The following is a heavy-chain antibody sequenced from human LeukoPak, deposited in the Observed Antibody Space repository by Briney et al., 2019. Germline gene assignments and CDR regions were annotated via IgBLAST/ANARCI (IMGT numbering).Heavy chain of an antibody. CDR1: GFTFSTYG. Sequence: PGRSLRLSCAASGFTFSTYGMHWVRQAPGKGLELVALISYDGSKKYYADSVKVRFTISRDNSKNTLYLQINSLIPDDTAVYYCAKGKQQWWPFDALEMWGQGTTVTVSS. J-gene: IGHJ3*02. D-gene: IGHD5-18*01. V-gene: IGHV3-30*18. CDR3: AKGKQQWWPFDALEM. CDR2: ISYDGSKK.